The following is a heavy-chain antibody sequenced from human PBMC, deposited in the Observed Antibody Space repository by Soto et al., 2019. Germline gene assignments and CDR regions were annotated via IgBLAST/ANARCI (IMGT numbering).Heavy chain of an antibody. CDR2: IYWDDVN. V-gene: IGHV2-5*02. Sequence: QITLKESGPTLVKPTQTLTLTCTLSGFSLSTSGVGVGWIRQSPGKALEWLAVIYWDDVNHYSPSLERRLTITKHTSESEVVLTMTNMDPVDKATYYCSRKGTGDYALDYWGQGILVTVSS. J-gene: IGHJ4*02. CDR1: GFSLSTSGVG. D-gene: IGHD4-17*01. CDR3: SRKGTGDYALDY.